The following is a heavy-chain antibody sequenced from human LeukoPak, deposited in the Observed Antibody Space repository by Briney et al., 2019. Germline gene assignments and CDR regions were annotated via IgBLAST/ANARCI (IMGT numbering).Heavy chain of an antibody. CDR3: ARSGLGSGWSYSDY. J-gene: IGHJ4*02. CDR1: GYTFTKYG. V-gene: IGHV1-18*01. Sequence: ASVKVSCKASGYTFTKYGFHWVRQAPGQGLEWMGWISAYNGNTDYAQKFQGRVTMTTDTSTTTAYMEVRSLRSDDTAVYYCARSGLGSGWSYSDYWGQGTLVTVSS. D-gene: IGHD6-19*01. CDR2: ISAYNGNT.